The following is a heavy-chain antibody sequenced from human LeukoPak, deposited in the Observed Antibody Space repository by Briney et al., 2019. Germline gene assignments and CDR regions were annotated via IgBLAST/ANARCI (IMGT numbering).Heavy chain of an antibody. CDR1: GGSISPYY. Sequence: PSETLSLTCTVSGGSISPYYWSWIRQPPGKGLEWIGYIYYSGNTNYNPSLKSRVTISVDTSKNQFSLKLSSVTAADTAVYYCARRGFLDYWGQGTLVTVSS. V-gene: IGHV4-59*08. CDR3: ARRGFLDY. CDR2: IYYSGNT. J-gene: IGHJ4*02.